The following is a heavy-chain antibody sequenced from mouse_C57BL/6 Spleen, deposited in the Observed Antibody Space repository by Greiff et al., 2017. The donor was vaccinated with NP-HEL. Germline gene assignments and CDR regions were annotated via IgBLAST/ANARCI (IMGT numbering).Heavy chain of an antibody. J-gene: IGHJ3*01. Sequence: VQLQQSGPELVKPGASVKISCKASGYSFTGYYMNWVKQSPEKSLEWIGEINPSTGGTTYNQKVKAKSTLTVDKSSSTAYMQLKSLTSEDSAVYYCARSTAQATPFAYWGQGTLVTVSA. V-gene: IGHV1-42*01. CDR1: GYSFTGYY. D-gene: IGHD3-2*02. CDR2: INPSTGGT. CDR3: ARSTAQATPFAY.